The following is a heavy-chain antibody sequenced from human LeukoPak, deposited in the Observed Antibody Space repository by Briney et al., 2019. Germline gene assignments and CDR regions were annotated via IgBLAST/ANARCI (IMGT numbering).Heavy chain of an antibody. CDR2: IYPGDSDT. V-gene: IGHV5-51*01. Sequence: GESLKISCKGSGCSFTSSWIGWVRQMPGKGLELMGIIYPGDSDTRYSPSFQGQVTISVDKSISTAYLQWSSLKAPDSAVYYCARRGSSGWYWVYWGQGTLVTVSS. J-gene: IGHJ4*02. CDR1: GCSFTSSW. CDR3: ARRGSSGWYWVY. D-gene: IGHD6-13*01.